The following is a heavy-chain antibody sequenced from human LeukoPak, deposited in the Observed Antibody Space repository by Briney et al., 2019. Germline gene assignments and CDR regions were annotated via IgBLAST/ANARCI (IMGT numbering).Heavy chain of an antibody. J-gene: IGHJ4*02. CDR2: ISYDGRNK. V-gene: IGHV3-30*18. CDR3: AKVYEAYCSGTGCHAGYFDY. D-gene: IGHD2-2*01. Sequence: GGSLRLSCAASEFTFSSYGMHWVRQAPGKGLEWVAVISYDGRNKVYADSVKGRFTISRDNSKKTLYLQMNSLRPEDTAVYYCAKVYEAYCSGTGCHAGYFDYWGQGTLVTVSS. CDR1: EFTFSSYG.